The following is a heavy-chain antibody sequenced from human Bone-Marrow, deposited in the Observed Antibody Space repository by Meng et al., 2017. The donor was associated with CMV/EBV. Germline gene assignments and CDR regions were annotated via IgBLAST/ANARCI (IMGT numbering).Heavy chain of an antibody. D-gene: IGHD1-26*01. V-gene: IGHV3-30*04. CDR3: AKDLSSGSRNPYTSSRYYYYYGMDV. Sequence: GESLKISCAASGFTFSSYAMHWVRQAPGKGLEWVAVISYDGSNKYYADSVKGRFTISRDNSKNTLYLQMNSLRAEDTAVYYCAKDLSSGSRNPYTSSRYYYYYGMDVWGQGTTVTVSS. CDR1: GFTFSSYA. CDR2: ISYDGSNK. J-gene: IGHJ6*02.